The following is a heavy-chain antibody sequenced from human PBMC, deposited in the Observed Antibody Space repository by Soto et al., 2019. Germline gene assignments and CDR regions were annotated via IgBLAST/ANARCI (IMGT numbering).Heavy chain of an antibody. D-gene: IGHD6-19*01. Sequence: ASVKVSFKASGYTFTGYYMHWLRQAPGQGLEWMGWINPNSGGTNYAQKFQGRVTMTRDTSISTAYMELSRLRSDDTAVYYCARAGGVGYSSGWYDFDYWGQGTLVTV. CDR3: ARAGGVGYSSGWYDFDY. CDR1: GYTFTGYY. CDR2: INPNSGGT. V-gene: IGHV1-2*02. J-gene: IGHJ4*02.